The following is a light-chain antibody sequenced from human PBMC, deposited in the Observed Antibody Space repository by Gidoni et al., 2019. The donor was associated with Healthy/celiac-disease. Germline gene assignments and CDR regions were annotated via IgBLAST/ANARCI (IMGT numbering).Light chain of an antibody. V-gene: IGKV1-39*01. J-gene: IGKJ1*01. CDR3: QQSYSTPWT. CDR1: QSISSY. CDR2: AAS. Sequence: DIQMTQSPSSLSASVGYRVTITVRASQSISSYLNWYQQKPGKAPKLLIYAASSLQSGVPARFSGSGSGTDFTLTISSLQPEDFATYYCQQSYSTPWTFXQXTKVEIK.